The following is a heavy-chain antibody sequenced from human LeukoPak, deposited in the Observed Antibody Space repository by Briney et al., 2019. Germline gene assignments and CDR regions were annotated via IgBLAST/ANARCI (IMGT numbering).Heavy chain of an antibody. CDR2: FDPEDGET. D-gene: IGHD3-10*01. J-gene: IGHJ5*02. CDR3: ARAYGPFDP. V-gene: IGHV1-24*01. Sequence: ASVKVSCKVSGYTLTELSMHWVRQAPGKGLEWMGGFDPEDGETIYAQKFQGRVTMTRNTSVSTAYMELSSLRSEDTAVYYCARAYGPFDPWGQGTLVTVSS. CDR1: GYTLTELS.